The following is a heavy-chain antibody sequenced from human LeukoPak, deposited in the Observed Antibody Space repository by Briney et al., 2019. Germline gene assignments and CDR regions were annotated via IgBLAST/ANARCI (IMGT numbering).Heavy chain of an antibody. Sequence: WASVKVSCKASGYTFTSYYMHWVRQAPGQGLEWMGIINPSGGCTSYAQKFQGRVTMTRDTSTSTVYMELSSLRSEDTAVYYCARVDYGDYGLEDWGQGTLVTVSS. D-gene: IGHD4-17*01. V-gene: IGHV1-46*01. CDR1: GYTFTSYY. J-gene: IGHJ4*02. CDR3: ARVDYGDYGLED. CDR2: INPSGGCT.